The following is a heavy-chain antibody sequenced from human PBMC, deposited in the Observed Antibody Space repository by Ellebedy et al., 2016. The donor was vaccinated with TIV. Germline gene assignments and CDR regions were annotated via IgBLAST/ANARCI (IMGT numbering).Heavy chain of an antibody. D-gene: IGHD3-10*01. CDR1: GYTFTSYG. CDR3: ARDRVTMVRGVIRWFDP. Sequence: AASVKVSCKASGYTFTSYGISWVRQAPGQGLEWMGRIIPILGIANYAQKFQGRVTITADKSTSTAYMELSSLRSEDTAVYYCARDRVTMVRGVIRWFDPWGQGTLVTVSS. CDR2: IIPILGIA. J-gene: IGHJ5*02. V-gene: IGHV1-69*04.